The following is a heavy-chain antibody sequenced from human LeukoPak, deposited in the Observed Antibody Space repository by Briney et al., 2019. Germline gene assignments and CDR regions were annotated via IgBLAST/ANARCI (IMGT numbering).Heavy chain of an antibody. J-gene: IGHJ5*02. D-gene: IGHD2-8*01. CDR2: ISPNSGVT. Sequence: ASLKLSCKASGYTFTGYYIHWVRQAPGQGLEWMGWISPNSGVTNYAQNVQDRVTITKDTSISTAYMELSRLRSDETAVYYCARRDCPHGVCNSLSRLGPWGQGTLVTVSS. CDR3: ARRDCPHGVCNSLSRLGP. V-gene: IGHV1-2*02. CDR1: GYTFTGYY.